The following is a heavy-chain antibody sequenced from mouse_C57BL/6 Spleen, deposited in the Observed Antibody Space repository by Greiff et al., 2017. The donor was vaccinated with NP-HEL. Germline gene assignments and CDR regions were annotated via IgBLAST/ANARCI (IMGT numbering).Heavy chain of an antibody. Sequence: VQLQQPGAELVRPGSSVNLSCKASGYTFTSYWMHWVKQRPIQGLEWIGNIDPSDSETHYNQKFKDKATLTVDKSSSTAYMQLSSLTSEDSAVYYCARLNSNYFDYWGQGTTLTVSS. CDR2: IDPSDSET. J-gene: IGHJ2*01. CDR3: ARLNSNYFDY. V-gene: IGHV1-52*01. D-gene: IGHD2-5*01. CDR1: GYTFTSYW.